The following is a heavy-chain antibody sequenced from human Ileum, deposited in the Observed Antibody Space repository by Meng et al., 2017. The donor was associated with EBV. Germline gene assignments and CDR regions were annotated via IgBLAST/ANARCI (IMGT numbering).Heavy chain of an antibody. CDR2: ISPYNGNT. Sequence: QTRLVQSGAVVKSPRDSVKGSCKASGYTFSNYGISWLRQAPGQGLEWMGWISPYNGNTNYAQNLQGRVTMTTDTSTGTAYMEVRSLRSDDTAVYYCARAGNGGSYYFTYWGQGTLVTVSS. CDR3: ARAGNGGSYYFTY. J-gene: IGHJ4*02. D-gene: IGHD1-26*01. V-gene: IGHV1-18*01. CDR1: GYTFSNYG.